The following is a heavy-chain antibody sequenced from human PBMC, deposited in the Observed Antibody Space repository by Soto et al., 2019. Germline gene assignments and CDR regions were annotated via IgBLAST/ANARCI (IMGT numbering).Heavy chain of an antibody. J-gene: IGHJ6*02. CDR2: IYPGDSDT. V-gene: IGHV5-51*07. D-gene: IGHD5-18*01. CDR1: GYSFTSDW. CDR3: ASSPWIQLWWGYYVMDV. Sequence: GESLKICCTGSGYSFTSDWIGWVHQMPGKGLGWMGIIYPGDSDTRYSPSFQGQVTISADKSISTAYLQWSSLKASDTAMYYWASSPWIQLWWGYYVMDVWGQGTTVTVS.